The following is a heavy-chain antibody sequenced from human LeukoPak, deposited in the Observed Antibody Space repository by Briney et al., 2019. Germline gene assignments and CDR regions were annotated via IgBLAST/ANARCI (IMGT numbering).Heavy chain of an antibody. CDR3: ARDKYCSGGTCYYLLFDY. J-gene: IGHJ4*02. Sequence: GASVKVSCKASGYTFTGYYMHWVRQAPGQGLEWMGWNNPNSGDTKYAQRFQGRVTMTSDTSINTAYLELSRLGSDDTAVYYCARDKYCSGGTCYYLLFDYWGQGTLVTVSS. D-gene: IGHD2-15*01. V-gene: IGHV1-2*02. CDR2: NNPNSGDT. CDR1: GYTFTGYY.